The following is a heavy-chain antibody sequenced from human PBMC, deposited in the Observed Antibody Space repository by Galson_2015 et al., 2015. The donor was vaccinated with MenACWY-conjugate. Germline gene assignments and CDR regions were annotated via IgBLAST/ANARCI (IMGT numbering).Heavy chain of an antibody. D-gene: IGHD2-15*01. CDR3: VRGSIGWRGMDI. J-gene: IGHJ6*02. V-gene: IGHV3-74*03. CDR1: GFAFSNYC. CDR2: ICAGGISI. Sequence: SLRLSCAASGFAFSNYCMHWVRQAPGEGLECVSRICAGGISIMYGDSVRGRFTISRDDAENTLYLQMDGLRADDTAVDFCVRGSIGWRGMDIWG.